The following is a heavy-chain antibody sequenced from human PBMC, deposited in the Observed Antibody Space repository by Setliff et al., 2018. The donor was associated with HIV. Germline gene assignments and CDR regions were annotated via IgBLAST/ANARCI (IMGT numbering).Heavy chain of an antibody. J-gene: IGHJ4*02. Sequence: PSETLSLTCSVSGDSVSSSPYYWSWIRQPAGKGLEWIGRFDSTGSPDYNPSLKSRVTISIETSKNHFSLKLSSVPAADTAVYFCAGDYAGSGRPFDYWGQGTQVTVSS. CDR1: GDSVSSSPYY. CDR2: FDSTGSP. CDR3: AGDYAGSGRPFDY. D-gene: IGHD2-15*01. V-gene: IGHV4-61*02.